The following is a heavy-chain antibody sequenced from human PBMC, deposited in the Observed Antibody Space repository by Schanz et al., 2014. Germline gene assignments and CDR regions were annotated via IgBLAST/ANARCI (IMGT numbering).Heavy chain of an antibody. CDR1: GFSLSSYN. V-gene: IGHV3-23*04. D-gene: IGHD6-13*01. CDR2: ISSDGHNTDYADT. Sequence: VQLVESGGGLVKPGESLRLSCAASGFSLSSYNMNWVRQAPGKGLEWVSIISSDGHNTDYADTYYADSVKGRFTISRDNSKSTLYLQMNSLRAEDTAVYYCAKGPWASSCPPDYWGQGTLVTVSS. CDR3: AKGPWASSCPPDY. J-gene: IGHJ4*02.